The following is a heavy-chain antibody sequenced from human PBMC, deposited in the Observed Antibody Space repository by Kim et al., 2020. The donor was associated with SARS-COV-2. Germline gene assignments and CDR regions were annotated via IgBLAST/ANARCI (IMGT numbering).Heavy chain of an antibody. J-gene: IGHJ5*02. Sequence: SETLSLTCAVYGGSFSGYYWSWIRQPPGKGLEWIGEINHSGSTNYNPSLKSRVTISVDTSKNQFSLKLSSVTAADTAVYYCARGLGSGSYYSRQYNWFDPWGQGTLVTVSS. CDR1: GGSFSGYY. D-gene: IGHD3-10*01. CDR2: INHSGST. V-gene: IGHV4-34*01. CDR3: ARGLGSGSYYSRQYNWFDP.